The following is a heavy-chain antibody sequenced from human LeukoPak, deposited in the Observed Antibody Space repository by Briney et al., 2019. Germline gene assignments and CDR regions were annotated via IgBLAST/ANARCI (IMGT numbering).Heavy chain of an antibody. D-gene: IGHD6-19*01. CDR3: ARHDIIAVAFSY. V-gene: IGHV4-39*01. J-gene: IGHJ4*02. Sequence: SETLSLTCTVSVGSISSSSYYWGWIRQPPGKWLEWIGSIYYSGSTYNNPSLKSRVTISVDTSKNQFSLNLSSVTAADTAVYYCARHDIIAVAFSYWGQGTLVTVSS. CDR2: IYYSGST. CDR1: VGSISSSSYY.